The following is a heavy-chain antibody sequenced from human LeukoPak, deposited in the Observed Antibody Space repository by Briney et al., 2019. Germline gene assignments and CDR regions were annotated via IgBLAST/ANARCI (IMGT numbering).Heavy chain of an antibody. V-gene: IGHV1-8*01. D-gene: IGHD3-10*01. CDR1: GYTFTSYD. J-gene: IGHJ4*02. CDR2: MNTKSGKT. CDR3: ARSSPSGRNFDY. Sequence: ASVKVSCKASGYTFTSYDINWVRQATGQGLEWMGWMNTKSGKTGYAQKFQGRVTMTRDTSINTAYMELSSLRSEDTAVYYCARSSPSGRNFDYWGQGTLVTVSS.